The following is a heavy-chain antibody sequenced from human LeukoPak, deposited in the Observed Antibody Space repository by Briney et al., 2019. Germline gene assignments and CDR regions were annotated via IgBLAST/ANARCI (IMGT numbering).Heavy chain of an antibody. Sequence: ASVKVSCKASGYTSTSYAMNWVRQAPGQGLEWMGWINTNTGNPTYAQGFTGRFVFSLDTSVSTAYLRISSLKAEDTAVYYCARDGDYYDSSGYRTLDYWGQGTLVTVSS. CDR1: GYTSTSYA. CDR2: INTNTGNP. V-gene: IGHV7-4-1*02. J-gene: IGHJ4*02. CDR3: ARDGDYYDSSGYRTLDY. D-gene: IGHD3-22*01.